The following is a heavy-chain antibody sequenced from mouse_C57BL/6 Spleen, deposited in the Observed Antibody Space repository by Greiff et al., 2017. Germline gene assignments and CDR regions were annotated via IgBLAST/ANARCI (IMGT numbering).Heavy chain of an antibody. CDR1: GYSFTGYY. D-gene: IGHD1-1*01. Sequence: VQLTESGPALVKPGASVKISCKASGYSFTGYYMHWVKQSHGNILDWIGYLYPYNGVSSYNQNFKGKATLPVDKSSSTAYMGLRSLTSEDSAVYYCAREEGVYRGFAYWGQGTLVTVSA. J-gene: IGHJ3*01. V-gene: IGHV1-31*01. CDR2: LYPYNGVS. CDR3: AREEGVYRGFAY.